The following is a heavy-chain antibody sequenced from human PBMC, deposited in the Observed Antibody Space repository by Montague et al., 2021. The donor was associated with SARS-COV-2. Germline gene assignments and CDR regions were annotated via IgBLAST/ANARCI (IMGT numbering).Heavy chain of an antibody. V-gene: IGHV4-4*02. D-gene: IGHD5-12*01. CDR2: INHRGSI. Sequence: SETLSLTCVLSAASDTSPNWWSWVRQAPGKGLEWIGEINHRGSINYNPSLKSRVTISVDKSKNNFCLRLSSVTAADTAIYFCARDADIDVFGSYFDDWGQGTLAT. CDR3: ARDADIDVFGSYFDD. J-gene: IGHJ4*02. CDR1: AASDTSPNW.